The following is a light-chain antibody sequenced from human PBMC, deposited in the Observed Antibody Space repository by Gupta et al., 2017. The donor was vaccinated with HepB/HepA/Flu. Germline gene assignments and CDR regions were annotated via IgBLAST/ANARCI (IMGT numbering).Light chain of an antibody. V-gene: IGKV4-1*01. J-gene: IGKJ1*01. CDR1: QSVLYSSNNKNY. CDR3: QQYYSTRT. Sequence: IVMTQYPASLAVSLGGRANINCKSSQSVLYSSNNKNYLAWYQQKPGQPPKLLIYWASTRESGVPDRFSGSGSGTDFTLTISSLQAEDVAVYYCQQYYSTRTFGQGTKVEIK. CDR2: WAS.